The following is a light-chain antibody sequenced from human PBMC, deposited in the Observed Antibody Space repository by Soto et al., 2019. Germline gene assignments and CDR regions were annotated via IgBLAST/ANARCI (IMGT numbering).Light chain of an antibody. CDR2: GAS. V-gene: IGKV3-20*01. CDR1: QSISRY. CDR3: QQHGSSPIT. J-gene: IGKJ5*01. Sequence: IVLTQGPSTLSLSPGEITTLSGGASQSISRYLAWYQQKPGQGPRLLIYGASSRATGTPDRFSGSGSGTDFTLTISRLEPEDFAVYYCQQHGSSPITFGQGTRLEIK.